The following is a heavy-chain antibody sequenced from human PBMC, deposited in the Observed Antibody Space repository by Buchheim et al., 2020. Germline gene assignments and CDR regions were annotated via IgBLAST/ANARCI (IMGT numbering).Heavy chain of an antibody. CDR1: GGSISSSSYY. V-gene: IGHV4-39*07. J-gene: IGHJ5*02. D-gene: IGHD3-10*01. CDR2: IYYSGST. Sequence: QLQLQESGPGLVKPSETLSLTCTVSGGSISSSSYYWGWIRQPPGKGLEWIGSIYYSGSTYYNPSLKRRVTISVDTSKKQLSLKLSSVTAADTAVYYCARAYGSGSYRIGWFDPWGQGTL. CDR3: ARAYGSGSYRIGWFDP.